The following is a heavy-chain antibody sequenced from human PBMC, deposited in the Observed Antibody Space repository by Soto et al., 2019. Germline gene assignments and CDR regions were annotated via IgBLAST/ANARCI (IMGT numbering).Heavy chain of an antibody. J-gene: IGHJ3*01. CDR2: IIPIFGTA. V-gene: IGHV1-69*13. CDR3: ARYRLWSSGYYPKDAFDV. Sequence: SVKVSCKASGGTFSSYAISWVRQAPGQGLEWMGGIIPIFGTANYAQKFQGRVTITADESTSTAYMELSSLRSEDTAVYYCARYRLWSSGYYPKDAFDVWGQGTMVTVSS. CDR1: GGTFSSYA. D-gene: IGHD3-22*01.